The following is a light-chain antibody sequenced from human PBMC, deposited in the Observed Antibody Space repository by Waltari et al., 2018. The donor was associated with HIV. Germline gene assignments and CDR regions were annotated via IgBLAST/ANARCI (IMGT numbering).Light chain of an antibody. Sequence: DIVMTQSPDFLTVSLGERATINCTSSRTVFYSSDNQNYLAWYLQRPGQSPKVLIFWASTRAFGVSDRFRGSGSGTHFSLTLSSLQADDVGIYYCQQYYTVPPTFGGGTKVEI. CDR2: WAS. J-gene: IGKJ4*01. CDR3: QQYYTVPPT. CDR1: RTVFYSSDNQNY. V-gene: IGKV4-1*01.